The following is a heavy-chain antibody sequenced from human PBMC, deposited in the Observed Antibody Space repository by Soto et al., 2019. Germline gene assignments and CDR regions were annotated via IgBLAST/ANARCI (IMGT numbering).Heavy chain of an antibody. V-gene: IGHV1-2*02. CDR2: IDPDSGDT. Sequence: QVQLVQSGTEVKKPGASVKVTCKTSRYTFTGYYMHWVRQAPGRGLEWMGWIDPDSGDTNYVQKFQGRVTMTRDTSSATAYLEVSGLRRDDTAIYYCARSHSAYYYYGMDAWGQGTAVSVSS. J-gene: IGHJ6*02. CDR1: RYTFTGYY. CDR3: ARSHSAYYYYGMDA.